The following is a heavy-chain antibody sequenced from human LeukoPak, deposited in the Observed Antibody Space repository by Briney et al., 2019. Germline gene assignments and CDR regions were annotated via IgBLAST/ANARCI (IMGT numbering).Heavy chain of an antibody. D-gene: IGHD3-3*01. V-gene: IGHV3-7*01. CDR1: GFTFRNYW. J-gene: IGHJ6*02. CDR3: ARARPATYNVFADI. CDR2: INEDEPER. Sequence: PGGSLTHPCVASGFTFRNYWMSWLRQTPGKGLEWVANINEDEPERYYVASVESRFTVSRDNGKNSLYLQMNGLRAEDSAVFYCARARPATYNVFADIWG.